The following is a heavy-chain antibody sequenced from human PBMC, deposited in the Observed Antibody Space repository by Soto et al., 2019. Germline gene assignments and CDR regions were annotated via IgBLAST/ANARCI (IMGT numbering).Heavy chain of an antibody. J-gene: IGHJ4*02. D-gene: IGHD4-4*01. Sequence: GESLKISCKGSGYSFTSYWIRCVRQRPGKGLEWMGRIDPSDSYTNSRPSFQGHVTIAADKSISTAYLQWSSLKASDTAMYFCDRHTNSNYGISVYFGQGTLVTVS. CDR1: GYSFTSYW. V-gene: IGHV5-10-1*01. CDR2: IDPSDSYT. CDR3: DRHTNSNYGISVY.